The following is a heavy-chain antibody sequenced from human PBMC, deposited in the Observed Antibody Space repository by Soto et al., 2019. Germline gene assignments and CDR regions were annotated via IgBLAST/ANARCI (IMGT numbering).Heavy chain of an antibody. V-gene: IGHV3-48*01. J-gene: IGHJ3*02. CDR1: GFTFSSYS. CDR2: ISSSSTI. CDR3: ARDGRVPATAIGVFRAFDI. Sequence: GGSLRLSCAASGFTFSSYSMNWVRQAPGKGLEWVSYISSSSTIYYADSVKGRFTISRDNAKNSLYLQMNSLRAEETAVYYCARDGRVPATAIGVFRAFDIWGQGTMVTVSS. D-gene: IGHD2-2*01.